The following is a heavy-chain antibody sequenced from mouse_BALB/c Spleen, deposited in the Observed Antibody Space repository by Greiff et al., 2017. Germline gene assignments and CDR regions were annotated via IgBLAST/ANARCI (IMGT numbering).Heavy chain of an antibody. CDR1: GFNFKDTY. CDR3: ARGDYGKDY. V-gene: IGHV14-3*02. J-gene: IGHJ2*01. Sequence: VQLQQSGAELVKPGASVKLSCTASGFNFKDTYMHWVKQRPEQGLEWIGRIDPANGNTKYDPKFQGKATITADTSSNTAYLQLSSLTSEDTAVYYCARGDYGKDYWGQGTTLTVSS. CDR2: IDPANGNT. D-gene: IGHD1-1*01.